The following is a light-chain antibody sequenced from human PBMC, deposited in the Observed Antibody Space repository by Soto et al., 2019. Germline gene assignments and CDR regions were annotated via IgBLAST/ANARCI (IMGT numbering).Light chain of an antibody. CDR2: GAS. Sequence: IGLTQSPCALSLSPGERAALSCRASQSVSNNYLAWYQQKPGQAPRLLIHGASSRAAGIPDRFSGSGSGTDFTLTISSLEPEDFAVYYCQQYANFKTFGQGTRVEVK. V-gene: IGKV3-20*01. J-gene: IGKJ1*01. CDR1: QSVSNNY. CDR3: QQYANFKT.